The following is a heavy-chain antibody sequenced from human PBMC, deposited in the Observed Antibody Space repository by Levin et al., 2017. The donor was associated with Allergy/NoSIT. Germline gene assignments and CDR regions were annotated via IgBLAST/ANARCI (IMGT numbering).Heavy chain of an antibody. CDR1: GFTFSSYG. V-gene: IGHV3-33*01. J-gene: IGHJ6*03. CDR3: ARDGPYYYYMDV. CDR2: IWYDGSNK. Sequence: SCAASGFTFSSYGMHWVRQAPGKGLEWVAVIWYDGSNKYYADSVKGRFTISRDNSKNTLYLQMNSLRAEDTAVYYCARDGPYYYYMDVWGKGTTVTVSS.